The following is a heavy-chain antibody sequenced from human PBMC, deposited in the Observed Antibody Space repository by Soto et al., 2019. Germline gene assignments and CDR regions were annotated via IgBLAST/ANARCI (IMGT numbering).Heavy chain of an antibody. CDR2: IIPKFGTA. CDR1: GDTFSRSA. CDR3: AKSMIASGGVIGYYHNGMDV. Sequence: QVQLVQSGAEVKEPGSSVKVSCKASGDTFSRSAITWVRQAPGQGLEWMGGIIPKFGTANYAQKLKGRVTISADEFTTTAYMELSSLRSEDTAVYYCAKSMIASGGVIGYYHNGMDVWGKGTTVTVAS. D-gene: IGHD3-16*02. J-gene: IGHJ6*04. V-gene: IGHV1-69*01.